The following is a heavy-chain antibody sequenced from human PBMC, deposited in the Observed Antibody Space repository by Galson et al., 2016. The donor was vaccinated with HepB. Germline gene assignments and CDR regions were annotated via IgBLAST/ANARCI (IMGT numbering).Heavy chain of an antibody. Sequence: TLSLTCSVSSGSISSGDYYWSWIRQPPGKGLEWIAYIYYSGSTYYNPSLKSRVTISLDTSKNQFSLNLSPVTAADTAAYYCARRENSGSGPLDPWGQGTLVTVSS. D-gene: IGHD3-10*01. CDR1: SGSISSGDYY. CDR2: IYYSGST. CDR3: ARRENSGSGPLDP. J-gene: IGHJ5*02. V-gene: IGHV4-30-4*01.